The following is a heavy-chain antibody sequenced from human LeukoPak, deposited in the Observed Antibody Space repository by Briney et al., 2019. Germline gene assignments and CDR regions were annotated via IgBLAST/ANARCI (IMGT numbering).Heavy chain of an antibody. Sequence: SETLSLTCAVYGGSFSGYYWSWIRQPPGKGLEWIGEINHSGSTNYNPSLKSRVTISVDTSKNQFSLKLSSVTAADTAVYYCARDRKTGTTRIPYYYGMDVWGQGTTVTVSS. V-gene: IGHV4-34*01. D-gene: IGHD1-1*01. J-gene: IGHJ6*02. CDR1: GGSFSGYY. CDR2: INHSGST. CDR3: ARDRKTGTTRIPYYYGMDV.